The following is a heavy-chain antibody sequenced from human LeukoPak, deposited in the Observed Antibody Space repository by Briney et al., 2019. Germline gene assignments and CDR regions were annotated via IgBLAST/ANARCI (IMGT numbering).Heavy chain of an antibody. D-gene: IGHD3-3*01. J-gene: IGHJ6*03. Sequence: PSETRSLTCTVAGGSISRYYCGWIRQPAGRGLGWVGCIYYRGRTNYNPSLKSRVTISVDTSKNQFSLQLSSVTAADTAVYYCARGNYDFWSGYSAYYYYYYMDVWGKGTTVTVSS. CDR2: IYYRGRT. V-gene: IGHV4-59*01. CDR1: GGSISRYY. CDR3: ARGNYDFWSGYSAYYYYYYMDV.